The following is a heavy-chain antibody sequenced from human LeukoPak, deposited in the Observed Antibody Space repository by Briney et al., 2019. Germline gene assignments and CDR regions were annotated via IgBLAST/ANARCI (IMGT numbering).Heavy chain of an antibody. Sequence: GGSLRLSCAASGFTFSSYGMHWVRQAPGKGLEWFSYISNSGSNIYYADSVKGRFTISRDNAKNSLYLQMNSLRVEDTAVYYCARITEQQLVAAWFDPWGQGTLVTVSS. CDR1: GFTFSSYG. CDR2: ISNSGSNI. V-gene: IGHV3-48*04. CDR3: ARITEQQLVAAWFDP. J-gene: IGHJ5*02. D-gene: IGHD6-13*01.